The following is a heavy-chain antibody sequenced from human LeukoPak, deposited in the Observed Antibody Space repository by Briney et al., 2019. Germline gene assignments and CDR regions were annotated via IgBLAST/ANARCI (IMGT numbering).Heavy chain of an antibody. Sequence: ASVKVSCKASGYTFTGYYMHWVRQAPGQGLEWMGWINPDSGGTNYAQKFQGRVTMTRDTSISTAYMELSRLRSDDTAVYYCARGGGRDGYNYDYWGQGTLVTVSS. J-gene: IGHJ4*02. CDR3: ARGGGRDGYNYDY. V-gene: IGHV1-2*02. D-gene: IGHD2-15*01. CDR1: GYTFTGYY. CDR2: INPDSGGT.